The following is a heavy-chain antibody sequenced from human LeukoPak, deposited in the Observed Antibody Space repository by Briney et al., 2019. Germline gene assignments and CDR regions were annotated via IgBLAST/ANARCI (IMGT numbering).Heavy chain of an antibody. Sequence: GGSLRLSCAASGFTFSSYGMHWVRQAPGKGLEWVSTIGGSGVTTYYADSVKGRFTISRDNSKNTLYLQMNSLRAEDTAVYYCARDSDTAVEIDCWGQGTLVTVSS. J-gene: IGHJ4*02. CDR3: ARDSDTAVEIDC. CDR2: IGGSGVTT. V-gene: IGHV3-NL1*01. CDR1: GFTFSSYG. D-gene: IGHD5-18*01.